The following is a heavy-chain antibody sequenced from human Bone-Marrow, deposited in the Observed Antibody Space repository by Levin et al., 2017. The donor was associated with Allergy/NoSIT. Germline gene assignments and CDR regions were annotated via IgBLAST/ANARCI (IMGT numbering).Heavy chain of an antibody. J-gene: IGHJ5*02. V-gene: IGHV1-18*01. D-gene: IGHD2-15*01. CDR1: GYSFSDYG. Sequence: ASVKVSCKASGYSFSDYGISWVRQAPGQGLEWMGWISVYNGDTKYAERLQDRVTMTTDTSTTTAYMELRSMTSDDTAIYYCAREGHGRGLDLLEPWGQGTLVTVSS. CDR2: ISVYNGDT. CDR3: AREGHGRGLDLLEP.